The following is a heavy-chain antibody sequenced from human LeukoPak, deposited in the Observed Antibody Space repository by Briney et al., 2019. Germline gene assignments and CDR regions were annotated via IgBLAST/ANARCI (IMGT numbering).Heavy chain of an antibody. Sequence: TSETLSLTRAVYGGSFSGYYWSWIRQPPGKGLEWIGEIHHNGSTNYNPSLKSRVTISVDTSKNQFSLKLSSVTAADTAVYYCARGRGLRYFDWLPIMYYFDYWGQGTLVTVSS. V-gene: IGHV4-34*01. CDR2: IHHNGST. CDR1: GGSFSGYY. D-gene: IGHD3-9*01. CDR3: ARGRGLRYFDWLPIMYYFDY. J-gene: IGHJ4*02.